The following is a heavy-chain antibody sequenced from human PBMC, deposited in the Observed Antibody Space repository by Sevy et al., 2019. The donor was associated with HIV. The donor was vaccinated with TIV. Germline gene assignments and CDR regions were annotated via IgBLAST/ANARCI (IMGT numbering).Heavy chain of an antibody. Sequence: SETLSLTCTVSGGSINSDHWNWIRQPPGKGLEWIGDVYYTGGTNYNPSLKNRVTISVDRTKNQFSLKLTSVTAADTAVYYCARRNDFDIGGQGTMVTVSS. CDR1: GGSINSDH. CDR2: VYYTGGT. J-gene: IGHJ3*02. CDR3: ARRNDFDI. V-gene: IGHV4-59*08.